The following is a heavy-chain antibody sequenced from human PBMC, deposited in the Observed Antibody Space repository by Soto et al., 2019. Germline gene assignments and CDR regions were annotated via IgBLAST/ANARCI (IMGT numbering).Heavy chain of an antibody. J-gene: IGHJ6*02. CDR2: IWYDGSNK. V-gene: IGHV3-33*01. Sequence: LRLSCAASGFTFSSYGMHWVRQSPGKGLEWVAVIWYDGSNKYYADSVKGRFTISRDNSKNTLYLQMNSLRAEDTAVYYCAREVGVATISDYYYGMDVWGQGTTVTVSS. CDR3: AREVGVATISDYYYGMDV. CDR1: GFTFSSYG. D-gene: IGHD5-12*01.